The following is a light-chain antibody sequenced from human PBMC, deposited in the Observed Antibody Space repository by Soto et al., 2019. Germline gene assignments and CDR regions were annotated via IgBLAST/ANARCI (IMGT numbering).Light chain of an antibody. J-gene: IGKJ1*01. V-gene: IGKV1-5*03. Sequence: DIQMTQSTSTLSASVGDRVTITCRASQSISSWLAWYQQKPGRAPKLLIYKASSLETGVPSRFSGSGSGTDFTLIISSLQPDDFASYYCQQYGISSPWTFGQGTKVEIK. CDR1: QSISSW. CDR2: KAS. CDR3: QQYGISSPWT.